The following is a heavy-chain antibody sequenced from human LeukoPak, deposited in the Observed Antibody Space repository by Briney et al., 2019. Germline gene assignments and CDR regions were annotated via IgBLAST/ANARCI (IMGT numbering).Heavy chain of an antibody. Sequence: SETLSLTCTVSGGSMSNYYWSWIRQPPGKGLEWIGEINHSGSTNYNPSLKSRVTISVDTSKNQFSLKLSSVTAADTAVYYCARRVVTATGGPMDVWGQGTTVTVSS. V-gene: IGHV4-34*01. CDR2: INHSGST. J-gene: IGHJ6*02. CDR1: GGSMSNYY. D-gene: IGHD2-21*02. CDR3: ARRVVTATGGPMDV.